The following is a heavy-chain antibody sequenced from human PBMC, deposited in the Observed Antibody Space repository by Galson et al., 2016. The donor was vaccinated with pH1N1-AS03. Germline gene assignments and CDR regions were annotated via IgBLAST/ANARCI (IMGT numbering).Heavy chain of an antibody. V-gene: IGHV5-51*01. D-gene: IGHD3-3*01. Sequence: QSGADVKKPGESLNTSRKGSANSFNTYWNTWVRHMPGEGPEWMGPISPGASDTRYSPSFQGQVTISADKSISTAYLQWSSLKASDTALYYCAGHRSATYSDVSDVWGQGTVVSVSS. J-gene: IGHJ3*01. CDR3: AGHRSATYSDVSDV. CDR1: ANSFNTYW. CDR2: ISPGASDT.